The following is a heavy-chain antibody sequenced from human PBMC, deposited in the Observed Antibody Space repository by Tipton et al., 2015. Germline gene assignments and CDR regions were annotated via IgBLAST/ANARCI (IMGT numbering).Heavy chain of an antibody. CDR2: ISSSGSTR. Sequence: QLVQSGGGLVKPGGSLRLSCAASGFTFSDYYMSWIRQAPGKGLEWVSYISSSGSTRYYADSVKGRFNISRDNAKNSPYLQMNSLRVEDTAVYYCARDDYGDYGAYGMDVWGQGTTVTVSS. CDR3: ARDDYGDYGAYGMDV. CDR1: GFTFSDYY. V-gene: IGHV3-11*04. J-gene: IGHJ6*02. D-gene: IGHD4-17*01.